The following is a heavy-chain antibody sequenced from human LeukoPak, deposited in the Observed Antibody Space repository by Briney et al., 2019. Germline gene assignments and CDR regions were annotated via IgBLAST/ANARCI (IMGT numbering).Heavy chain of an antibody. Sequence: SETLSLTCTVSGGSISTYYWTWIRQPPGKGLEWIGYIYFSGSTNYNPSLKSRVTISVDTSKNQFSLNLTSVTAADTAVYYCARGGKGFPLGLRFDYWGQGSLVTVSS. CDR2: IYFSGST. CDR1: GGSISTYY. CDR3: ARGGKGFPLGLRFDY. V-gene: IGHV4-59*01. J-gene: IGHJ4*02. D-gene: IGHD2-21*01.